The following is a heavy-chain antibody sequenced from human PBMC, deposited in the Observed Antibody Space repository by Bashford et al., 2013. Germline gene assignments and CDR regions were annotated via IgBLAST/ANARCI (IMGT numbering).Heavy chain of an antibody. CDR2: ISAYNGNT. V-gene: IGHV1-18*01. CDR1: GYTFTSLLV. J-gene: IGHJ6*02. Sequence: ASVKVSCKASGYTFTSLLVSAGCDRPLDKGLSGMGWISAYNGNTNYAQKLQGRVTMTTDTSTSTAYMELRSLRAEDTAVYYCARGFYKAGAARPDYYYYYGMGRLGPRDPRSPVSS. CDR3: ARGFYKAGAARPDYYYYYGMGR. D-gene: IGHD6-6*01.